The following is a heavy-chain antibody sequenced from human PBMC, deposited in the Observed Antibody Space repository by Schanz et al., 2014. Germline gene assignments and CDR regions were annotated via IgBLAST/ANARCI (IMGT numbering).Heavy chain of an antibody. Sequence: EVQLVESGGGLVQPGGSLRLSCAASGFSVGNKYMNWVRQAPGKGLEWISYITYNGGTIYYADSVKGRFTISRDNSKNTLYLQMNSLRAEDTAVYYCAKDISDTSGKDDYWGQGTLVTVSS. CDR2: ITYNGGTI. CDR3: AKDISDTSGKDDY. CDR1: GFSVGNKY. J-gene: IGHJ4*02. V-gene: IGHV3-48*01. D-gene: IGHD3-22*01.